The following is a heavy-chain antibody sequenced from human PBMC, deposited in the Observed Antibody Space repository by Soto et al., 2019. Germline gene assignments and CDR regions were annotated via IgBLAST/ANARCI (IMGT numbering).Heavy chain of an antibody. D-gene: IGHD5-18*01. J-gene: IGHJ6*02. CDR3: AKDRGYRLWDV. CDR2: ISGSGGST. CDR1: GFTFSSYA. Sequence: GGSLRLSCAASGFTFSSYAMGWARQAPGKGLEWVSAISGSGGSTYYADSVKGRFTISRDNFKNTLYLQMNSLRAEDTAVYYCAKDRGYRLWDVWGQGTTVTVSS. V-gene: IGHV3-23*01.